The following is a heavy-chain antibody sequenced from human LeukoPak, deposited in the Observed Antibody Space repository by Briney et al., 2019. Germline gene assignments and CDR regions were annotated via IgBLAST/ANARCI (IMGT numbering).Heavy chain of an antibody. CDR2: MNLKSGYT. V-gene: IGHV1-8*03. Sequence: ASVKVSCKASGYSFTTYDINWVRQATGQGLEWMGWMNLKSGYTGYAQKFQGRVTITRDTSTSTVYMELSSLRSEDTAVYYCARVAESIDYWGQGTLVTVSS. D-gene: IGHD6-19*01. CDR3: ARVAESIDY. J-gene: IGHJ4*02. CDR1: GYSFTTYD.